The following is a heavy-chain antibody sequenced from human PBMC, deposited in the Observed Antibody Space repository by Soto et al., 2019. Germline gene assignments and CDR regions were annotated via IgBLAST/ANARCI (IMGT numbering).Heavy chain of an antibody. D-gene: IGHD6-13*01. V-gene: IGHV1-69*01. CDR1: GGTFSRYA. CDR3: AKGTSSWNNWFDP. CDR2: FIPAFETA. Sequence: QVQLVQSGAEVKKPGSSVKVSCKASGGTFSRYAISWVRQAPGQGLEWMGGFIPAFETANYAQKFQGRVTITAEESTSTVYMELSGLRSEDTAMYYCAKGTSSWNNWFDPWGQGTLVTVSS. J-gene: IGHJ5*02.